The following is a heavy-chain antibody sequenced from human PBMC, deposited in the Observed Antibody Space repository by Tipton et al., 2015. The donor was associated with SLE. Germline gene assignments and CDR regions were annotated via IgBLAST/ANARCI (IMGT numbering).Heavy chain of an antibody. J-gene: IGHJ4*02. Sequence: TLSLTCTVSGGSISSSSYYWGWIRQPPGKGLEWIGSIYYSGSTYYNPSLKSRLTISVDTSKSQFSLKMSSVNAEDTAVYYCARDPTMWGYFEYWGQGTLVAVSS. V-gene: IGHV4-39*07. D-gene: IGHD5-12*01. CDR1: GGSISSSSYY. CDR3: ARDPTMWGYFEY. CDR2: IYYSGST.